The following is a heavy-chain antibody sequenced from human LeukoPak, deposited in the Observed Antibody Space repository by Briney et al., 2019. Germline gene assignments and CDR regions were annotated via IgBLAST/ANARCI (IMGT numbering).Heavy chain of an antibody. V-gene: IGHV3-7*01. Sequence: GGSLRLSCAVSGFTFSRHWMSWVRQAPGKGLEWLANIKQDGSEKYYVDSVEGRFTISRDNAKNSLYLQMNSLRAEDTAVYYCARSYYGSGNSYGMDVWGQGTTVTVSS. J-gene: IGHJ6*02. CDR3: ARSYYGSGNSYGMDV. CDR1: GFTFSRHW. CDR2: IKQDGSEK. D-gene: IGHD3-10*01.